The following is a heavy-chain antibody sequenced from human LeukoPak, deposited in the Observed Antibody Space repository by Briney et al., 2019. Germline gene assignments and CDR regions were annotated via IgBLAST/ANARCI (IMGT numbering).Heavy chain of an antibody. CDR1: GFSFSNYE. Sequence: PGGSLRLSCVASGFSFSNYEMNWVRQAPGKGLEWVSYISSSGSTIYYADSVKGRFTISRDNAKNSLYLQMNSLRAEDTAVYYCARDGGWGSSGRRGFDYWAREPWSPSPQ. CDR2: ISSSGSTI. D-gene: IGHD3-22*01. V-gene: IGHV3-48*03. CDR3: ARDGGWGSSGRRGFDY. J-gene: IGHJ4*02.